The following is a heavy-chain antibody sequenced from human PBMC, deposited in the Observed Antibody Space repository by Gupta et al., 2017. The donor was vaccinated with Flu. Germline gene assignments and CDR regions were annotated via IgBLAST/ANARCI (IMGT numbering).Heavy chain of an antibody. CDR3: ARGYTYYDFWSGYYHFDY. CDR2: INHSGST. D-gene: IGHD3-3*01. Sequence: QVQLQQWGAGLLQPSETLSLTCAVYGGSFSGYYWSWFRQPTGKGLDWLGEINHSGSTNSNPALKSRVTIAVDTSKNQFSLKLSSVTASDTAVYYCARGYTYYDFWSGYYHFDYWGQGTLVTVSS. V-gene: IGHV4-34*01. CDR1: GGSFSGYY. J-gene: IGHJ4*02.